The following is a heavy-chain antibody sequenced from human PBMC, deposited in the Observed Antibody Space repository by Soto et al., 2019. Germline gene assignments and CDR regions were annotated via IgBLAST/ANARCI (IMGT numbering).Heavy chain of an antibody. J-gene: IGHJ4*02. CDR3: ARVPYDSTSYYAF. Sequence: VASVQVSCKTSGCTFTTYYIHWVRQAPGQGLEWMGMIEPSGGSTTYAQKFQGRITMTSDMSTSTVYMELSTLRSEDTAVYYCARVPYDSTSYYAFWGQGTMVTVSS. CDR2: IEPSGGST. D-gene: IGHD3-22*01. CDR1: GCTFTTYY. V-gene: IGHV1-46*01.